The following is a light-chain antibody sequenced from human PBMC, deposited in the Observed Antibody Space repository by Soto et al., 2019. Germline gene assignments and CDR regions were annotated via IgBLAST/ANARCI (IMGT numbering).Light chain of an antibody. CDR2: NNN. Sequence: QSVLTQPPSASGTPGQRVTISCSGGSSNIGTNAVNWYQQLPGTAPKLLIYNNNQRPSGVPDRFSGSKSGTSASLAISGLQSVDEADYYCAAWDDSLNGYVFGPGAKVTVL. CDR3: AAWDDSLNGYV. J-gene: IGLJ1*01. V-gene: IGLV1-44*01. CDR1: SSNIGTNA.